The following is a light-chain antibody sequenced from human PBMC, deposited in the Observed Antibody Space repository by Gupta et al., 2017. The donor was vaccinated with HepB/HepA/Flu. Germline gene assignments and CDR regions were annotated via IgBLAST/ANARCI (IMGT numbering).Light chain of an antibody. V-gene: IGKV2-30*01. Sequence: DVVLTQSPLSLPVTLGQPASISCRSSQSLVFSDGNTFLHWFQQRPGQSPRRLLYQVSKRDSGVPERFSGSGSGTDFTLRISRVEAEDVAIYYCVQGTHWPTFSGGTKVEIK. CDR3: VQGTHWPT. CDR2: QVS. J-gene: IGKJ4*01. CDR1: QSLVFSDGNTF.